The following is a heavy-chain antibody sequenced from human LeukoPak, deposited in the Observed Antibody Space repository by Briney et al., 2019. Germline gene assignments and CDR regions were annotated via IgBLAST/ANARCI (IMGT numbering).Heavy chain of an antibody. Sequence: GGSLRLSCAASGFTFSDYYMSWIRQAPGKGLEWVGRIKSKTDGGTTDYAAPVKGRFTISRDDSKNTLYLQMNSLKTEDTAVYYCTTVVATIPSDYWGQGTLVTVSS. CDR1: GFTFSDYY. J-gene: IGHJ4*02. D-gene: IGHD5-12*01. CDR2: IKSKTDGGTT. CDR3: TTVVATIPSDY. V-gene: IGHV3-15*01.